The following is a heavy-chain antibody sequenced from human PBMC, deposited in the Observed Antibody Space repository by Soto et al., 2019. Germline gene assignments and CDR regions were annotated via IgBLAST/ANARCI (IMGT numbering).Heavy chain of an antibody. CDR3: ARFAPPRGAAADWFWFDP. CDR2: IYYSGST. Sequence: QLQLQESGPGLVKPSETLSLTCTVSGGSISSSSYYWGWIRQPPGKGLEWIGSIYYSGSTYYNPSLKSRVTISVDTSKNQFSLKLSSVTAADTAVYYCARFAPPRGAAADWFWFDPWGQGTLVTVSS. V-gene: IGHV4-39*01. J-gene: IGHJ5*02. D-gene: IGHD6-13*01. CDR1: GGSISSSSYY.